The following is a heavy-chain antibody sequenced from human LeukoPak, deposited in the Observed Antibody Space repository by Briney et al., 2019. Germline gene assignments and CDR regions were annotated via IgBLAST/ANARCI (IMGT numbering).Heavy chain of an antibody. CDR3: AKDARRSDGWYFFDH. V-gene: IGHV3-23*01. J-gene: IGHJ4*02. D-gene: IGHD6-19*01. Sequence: PGGSLRLSCAASGFTFSSYAMNWVRQAPGKGLEWVSGISGSGGSTYYADSVKGRFTISRDNSKNTLSLQMNSLRAEDTAIYYCAKDARRSDGWYFFDHWGQGALVTVSS. CDR1: GFTFSSYA. CDR2: ISGSGGST.